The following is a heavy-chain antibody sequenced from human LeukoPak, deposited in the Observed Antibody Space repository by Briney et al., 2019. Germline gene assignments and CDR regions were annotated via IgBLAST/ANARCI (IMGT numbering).Heavy chain of an antibody. J-gene: IGHJ4*02. CDR1: GFTFSSYG. CDR2: IWYDGSNK. CDR3: AREGVGAYYFDY. V-gene: IGHV3-33*01. D-gene: IGHD1-26*01. Sequence: QAGGSLGLSCAASGFTFSSYGMHWVRQAPGKGLEWVAVIWYDGSNKYYADSVKGRFTIARDNSKNTLYLQMNSLRAEDTAVYYCAREGVGAYYFDYWGQGTLVTVSS.